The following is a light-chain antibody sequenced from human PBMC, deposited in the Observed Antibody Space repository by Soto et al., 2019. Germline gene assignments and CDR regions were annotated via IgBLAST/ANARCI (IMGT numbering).Light chain of an antibody. CDR2: EGS. CDR1: SSDVGSYNL. Sequence: QSALTQPASVSGSPGQSITISCTGTSSDVGSYNLVSWYQQHPGKAPKLMIYEGSKRPSGVSNRFSGSKSGNTASLTISGLQAEYEADYFCCSYAGSSTKGFGGGTKHTFL. CDR3: CSYAGSSTKG. V-gene: IGLV2-23*01. J-gene: IGLJ3*02.